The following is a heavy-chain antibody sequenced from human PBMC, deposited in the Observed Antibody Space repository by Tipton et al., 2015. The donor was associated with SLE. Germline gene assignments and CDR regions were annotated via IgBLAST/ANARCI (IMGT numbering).Heavy chain of an antibody. CDR1: GGSISSGDYS. Sequence: LRLSCAVSGGSISSGDYSWSWIRQPPGKGLEWIGYIYHSGSTYYNPSLKSRVTISVDRSKNQFSLKLSSVTAADTAVYYCARGGYYYHSGGDFDLWGRGTLVTVSS. V-gene: IGHV4-30-2*01. D-gene: IGHD3-22*01. CDR2: IYHSGST. CDR3: ARGGYYYHSGGDFDL. J-gene: IGHJ2*01.